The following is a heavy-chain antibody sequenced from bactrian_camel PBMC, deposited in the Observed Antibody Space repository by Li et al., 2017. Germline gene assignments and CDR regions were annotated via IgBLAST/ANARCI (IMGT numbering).Heavy chain of an antibody. D-gene: IGHD4*01. Sequence: HVQLVESGGGSVQAGGSLKLSCTASRYIFSRCGMGWYRQAPGKEDERELVSTITTDGTTRYVDSVKGRFTISQDNAKNTLYLQMNSLKTEDTAVYYCAAGTWGKEVDYDCLNYWGQGTQVTVS. CDR2: ITTDGTT. J-gene: IGHJ4*01. V-gene: IGHV3S53*01. CDR1: RYIFSRCG. CDR3: AAGTWGKEVDYDCLNY.